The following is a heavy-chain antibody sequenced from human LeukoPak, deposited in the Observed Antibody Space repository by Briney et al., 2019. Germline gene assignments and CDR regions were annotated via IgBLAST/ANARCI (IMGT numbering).Heavy chain of an antibody. J-gene: IGHJ4*02. V-gene: IGHV1-8*01. CDR2: MNPNSGNT. D-gene: IGHD2-15*01. CDR1: GYTFTSYD. Sequence: ASVKVSCKASGYTFTSYDINWVRQATGQGLEWMGWMNPNSGNTGYAQKFQGRVTMTRNTSISTAYMELSSLRSEDTAVYYCARAHCSGGSCSFDYWGQGTLVTVSS. CDR3: ARAHCSGGSCSFDY.